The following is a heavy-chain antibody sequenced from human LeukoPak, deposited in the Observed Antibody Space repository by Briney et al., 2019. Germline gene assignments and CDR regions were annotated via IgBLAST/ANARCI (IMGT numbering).Heavy chain of an antibody. V-gene: IGHV4-59*08. CDR3: ARGGDSSGWYYYYMDV. J-gene: IGHJ6*03. Sequence: SETLSLTCTVSGGSTSSHFWTWIRQPPGKGLEWLGYVYNSGSTNYNPSLQSRVTMTLDTSKNQFSLNLSSVTAADTAVYYCARGGDSSGWYYYYMDVWGKGTTVTVSS. CDR1: GGSTSSHF. CDR2: VYNSGST. D-gene: IGHD6-19*01.